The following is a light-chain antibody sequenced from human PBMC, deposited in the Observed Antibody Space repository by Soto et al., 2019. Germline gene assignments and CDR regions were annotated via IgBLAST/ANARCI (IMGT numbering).Light chain of an antibody. CDR1: QSVSSN. CDR2: GAS. CDR3: HQYDDGPYT. V-gene: IGKV3-15*01. Sequence: EIVLTQSPGTLSLSPGERAPLSCGASQSVSSNVAWYQQMPGQTPRLLIYGASTRATGIPVRFSGSGSGTEFTLTISSLQSEDFAVYYCHQYDDGPYTFGQGTKVDIK. J-gene: IGKJ2*01.